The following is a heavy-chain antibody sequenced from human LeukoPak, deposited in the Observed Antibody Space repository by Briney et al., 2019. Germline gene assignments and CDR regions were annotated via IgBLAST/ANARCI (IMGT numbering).Heavy chain of an antibody. D-gene: IGHD3-16*02. Sequence: VASVKVSCKASGGTFSRYAISWVRQAPGQGLEWMGGIIPIFGTANYAQKFQGRVTITADESTSTAYMELSSLRSEDTAVYYCARDNSVGDIAWWFDPWGQGTLVTVSS. V-gene: IGHV1-69*13. CDR1: GGTFSRYA. CDR3: ARDNSVGDIAWWFDP. J-gene: IGHJ5*02. CDR2: IIPIFGTA.